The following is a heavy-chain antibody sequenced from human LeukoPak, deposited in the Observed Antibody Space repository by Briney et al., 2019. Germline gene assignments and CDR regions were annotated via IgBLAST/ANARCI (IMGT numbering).Heavy chain of an antibody. CDR3: AKRSALVDGWFDY. D-gene: IGHD6-19*01. J-gene: IGHJ4*02. CDR2: ISGSGVST. Sequence: GGSLRLSCAASGFTFASYAMSWVRQAPGKGLEWVSAISGSGVSTYYADSVEGRFTISRDNSKNTLYLQMNSLRAEDTALYYCAKRSALVDGWFDYWGQGTLVTVSS. CDR1: GFTFASYA. V-gene: IGHV3-23*01.